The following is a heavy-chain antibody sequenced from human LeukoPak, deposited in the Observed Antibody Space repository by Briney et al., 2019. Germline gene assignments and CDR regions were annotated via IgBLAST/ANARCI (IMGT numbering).Heavy chain of an antibody. CDR1: GFTFSSYG. CDR2: ISGGGDIT. V-gene: IGHV3-23*01. CDR3: ARDYGDTDY. J-gene: IGHJ4*02. D-gene: IGHD4-17*01. Sequence: GGSLRLSCAASGFTFSSYGMSWVRQAPRKGLEWVSAISGGGDITYYADSVKGRFTISRDNSKNTLYLQMNSLRAEDTAVYYCARDYGDTDYWGQGTLVTVSS.